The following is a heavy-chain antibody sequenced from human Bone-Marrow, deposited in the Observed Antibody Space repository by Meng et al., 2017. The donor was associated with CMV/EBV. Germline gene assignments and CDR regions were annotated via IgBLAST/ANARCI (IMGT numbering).Heavy chain of an antibody. Sequence: GESLKISCAASGFTFSSYSMNWVRQAPGKGLEWVSYISSSSSTIYYADSVKGRFTISRDNAKNSLYLQMNRLRAEDTAVYYCARDGYSSSWYSFNCFDPWGQGTLVTVSS. CDR1: GFTFSSYS. V-gene: IGHV3-48*04. CDR3: ARDGYSSSWYSFNCFDP. CDR2: ISSSSSTI. J-gene: IGHJ5*02. D-gene: IGHD6-13*01.